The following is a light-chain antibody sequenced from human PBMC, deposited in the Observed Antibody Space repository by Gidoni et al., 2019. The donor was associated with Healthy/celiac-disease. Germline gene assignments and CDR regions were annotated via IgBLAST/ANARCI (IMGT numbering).Light chain of an antibody. J-gene: IGLJ2*01. Sequence: SSELPQDPAVSVALGQTVRITCQGDSLRSYYASWYQQKPGQAPVLVIYGKNNPPSGVPDRFSGSSSGNTASLTITGAQAEDEADYYCNSRDSSGNLVVFGGGTKLTVL. CDR1: SLRSYY. V-gene: IGLV3-19*01. CDR3: NSRDSSGNLVV. CDR2: GKN.